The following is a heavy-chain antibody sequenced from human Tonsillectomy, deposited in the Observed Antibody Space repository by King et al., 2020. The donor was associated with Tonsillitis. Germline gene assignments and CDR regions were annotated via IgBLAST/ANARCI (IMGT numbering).Heavy chain of an antibody. V-gene: IGHV3-33*05. Sequence: VQLVESGGGVVQPGRSLRLSCAASGFTFSNYDMHWVRQAPGKGLEWVAIISYDGSKKYYADSVKGRFTISRDNSRNTLYLQMNSLRAEDTAAYSCARGKSDLDGGFYFDYWGQGTLVTVSS. CDR1: GFTFSNYD. J-gene: IGHJ4*02. CDR2: ISYDGSKK. D-gene: IGHD1-1*01. CDR3: ARGKSDLDGGFYFDY.